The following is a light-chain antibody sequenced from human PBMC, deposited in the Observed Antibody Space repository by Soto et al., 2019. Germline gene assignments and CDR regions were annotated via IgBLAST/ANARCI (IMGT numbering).Light chain of an antibody. CDR3: QVWDSSSGHLVV. V-gene: IGLV3-21*04. J-gene: IGLJ2*01. Sequence: SYELTQPPSVSVAPGKTARITCGGKNIGSKSVHWYQQKPGQAPVLVIYNDSDRPSGIPERFSGSNSGNTATLTISRVEDGDEADYYCQVWDSSSGHLVVFGGGTKLTVL. CDR1: NIGSKS. CDR2: NDS.